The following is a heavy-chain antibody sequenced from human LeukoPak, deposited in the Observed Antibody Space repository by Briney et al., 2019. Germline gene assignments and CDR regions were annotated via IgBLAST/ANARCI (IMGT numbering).Heavy chain of an antibody. Sequence: PSETLSLTCTVSGGSINSGGYYWSWLRHHPGKGLEWIGYIYYTGSTYYNPSLKSRVTISVDTSKSQFSLKLSYVSAADTAVYYCARELIVPDGGGYYYYYMDVWGKGTTVTVSS. CDR2: IYYTGST. CDR1: GGSINSGGYY. V-gene: IGHV4-31*03. CDR3: ARELIVPDGGGYYYYYMDV. D-gene: IGHD2-2*01. J-gene: IGHJ6*03.